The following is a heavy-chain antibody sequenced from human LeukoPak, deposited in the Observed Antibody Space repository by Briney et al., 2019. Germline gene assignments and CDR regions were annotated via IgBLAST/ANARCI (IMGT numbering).Heavy chain of an antibody. J-gene: IGHJ4*02. CDR3: AREGIQLWLDLSY. D-gene: IGHD5-18*01. V-gene: IGHV1-18*01. Sequence: ASVKVSCKASGYAFTSYGISWVRQAPGQGLEWMGWISASNGNTHYAQKLQGRVTLTTDTSTSTAYMELRSLRSDDTAVYYCAREGIQLWLDLSYWGQGTLVTVSS. CDR1: GYAFTSYG. CDR2: ISASNGNT.